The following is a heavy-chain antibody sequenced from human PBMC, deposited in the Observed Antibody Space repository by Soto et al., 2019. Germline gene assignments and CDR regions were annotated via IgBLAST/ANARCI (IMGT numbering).Heavy chain of an antibody. D-gene: IGHD3-10*01. CDR3: ARAPISDSGNLDY. J-gene: IGHJ4*02. CDR2: IHYHGST. CDR1: GDSVSSGRYY. Sequence: SETLSLTCTVSGDSVSSGRYYWTWIRQPPGKGLEWIGHIHYHGSTSYNPSLKSRLTFSEDTSKNQFSLKLSSVTTADTAVYYCARAPISDSGNLDYWGQGTLVTVSS. V-gene: IGHV4-61*01.